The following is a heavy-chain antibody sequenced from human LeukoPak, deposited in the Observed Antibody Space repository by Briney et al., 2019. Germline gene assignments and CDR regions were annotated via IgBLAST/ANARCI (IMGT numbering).Heavy chain of an antibody. J-gene: IGHJ5*02. CDR2: IYPGDSDT. Sequence: GESLKISCKGSGYSFTTYWIAWVRQMPGKGLEWLGIIYPGDSDTRYSPSFQGQVTISADKSISTAYLQWGSLKASDTAMYYCARVYYDTSGQFYNWFDPWGRGTLVTVSS. CDR1: GYSFTTYW. V-gene: IGHV5-51*01. D-gene: IGHD3-22*01. CDR3: ARVYYDTSGQFYNWFDP.